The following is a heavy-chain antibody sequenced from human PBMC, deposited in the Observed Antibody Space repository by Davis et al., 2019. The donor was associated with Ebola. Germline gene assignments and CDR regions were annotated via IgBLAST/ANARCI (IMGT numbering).Heavy chain of an antibody. CDR1: GFTFSSYS. CDR3: ARLNGIAAADNYYYGMDV. Sequence: GGSLRLSCAASGFTFSSYSMNWVRQAPGKGLEWVSSISSSSSYIYYADSVKGRFTISRDNAKNSLYLQMNSLRAEDTAVYYCARLNGIAAADNYYYGMDVWGQGTTVTVSS. V-gene: IGHV3-21*01. D-gene: IGHD6-13*01. J-gene: IGHJ6*02. CDR2: ISSSSSYI.